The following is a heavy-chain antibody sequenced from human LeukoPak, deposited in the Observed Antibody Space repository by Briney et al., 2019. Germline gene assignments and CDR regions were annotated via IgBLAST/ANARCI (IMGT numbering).Heavy chain of an antibody. V-gene: IGHV1-24*01. CDR2: FGPEDGET. D-gene: IGHD2-2*01. J-gene: IGHJ6*03. Sequence: ASVKVYCKASGGTFSSCAISWVRQAPGQGLAWMRGFGPEDGETIYAQKFQGRVTMTEDTSTDTAYMELSSLRSEDTAVYYCAREGDGSSTSLNYYYYYYMDVWGKGTTVTVSS. CDR3: AREGDGSSTSLNYYYYYYMDV. CDR1: GGTFSSCA.